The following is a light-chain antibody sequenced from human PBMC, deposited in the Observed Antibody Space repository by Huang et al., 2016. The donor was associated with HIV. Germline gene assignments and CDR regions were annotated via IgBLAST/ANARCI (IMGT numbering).Light chain of an antibody. CDR1: QSVSSY. J-gene: IGKJ2*01. CDR3: QQRSNWPSYT. V-gene: IGKV3-11*01. CDR2: DAS. Sequence: EIVLTQSPATLSLSPGERATLSCRASQSVSSYLAWYQQKPGQAPRLRIYDASNRATGIPARFSGSGSGTDFTLTISSLEPEDFAVYYCQQRSNWPSYTFGQGTKVEIK.